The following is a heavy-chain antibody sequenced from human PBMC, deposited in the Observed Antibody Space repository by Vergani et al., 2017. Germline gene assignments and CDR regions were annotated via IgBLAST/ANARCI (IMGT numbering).Heavy chain of an antibody. CDR3: AREGRSKMDFDY. Sequence: QVQLVQSGAEVKKPGASVKVSCKSSGYTFTSYGISWVRQAPGRGLEGMGWISAYNGNTNYAQKLQGIVTMTTDTSTSTAYMELRSLRSDYTAVYYCAREGRSKMDFDYWGQGTLVTVSS. CDR1: GYTFTSYG. CDR2: ISAYNGNT. D-gene: IGHD5-24*01. J-gene: IGHJ4*02. V-gene: IGHV1-18*01.